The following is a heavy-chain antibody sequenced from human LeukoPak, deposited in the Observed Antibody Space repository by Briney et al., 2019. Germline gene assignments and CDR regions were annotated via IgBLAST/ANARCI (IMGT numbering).Heavy chain of an antibody. Sequence: GASVKIAFKSFGFTFTNYLLHWVRQAPGQVLEWVGRIAPSVDTTNYAQKFRGRVTMTRDTSTSTVYMELSSLRSDDTAIYYCVREESGGYFDYWGQGTLVTVSS. CDR3: VREESGGYFDY. D-gene: IGHD2-8*02. CDR1: GFTFTNYL. CDR2: IAPSVDTT. J-gene: IGHJ4*02. V-gene: IGHV1-46*01.